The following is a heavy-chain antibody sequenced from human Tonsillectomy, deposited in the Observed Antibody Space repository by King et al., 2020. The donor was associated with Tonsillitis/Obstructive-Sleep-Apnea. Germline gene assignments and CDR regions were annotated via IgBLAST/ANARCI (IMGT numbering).Heavy chain of an antibody. Sequence: QLVQSGAEVKKPGESLKISCQGSGYRFTSYWIAWVRQVPGKGLDWMGIIYPGDSDTRYSPSFQGQVTISADRSIDTAYLQWGSLRASDTAMYYCARLDNTGSSLQFGGHFDLWGRGTLVTVSS. V-gene: IGHV5-51*01. CDR2: IYPGDSDT. CDR3: ARLDNTGSSLQFGGHFDL. J-gene: IGHJ2*01. CDR1: GYRFTSYW. D-gene: IGHD1-26*01.